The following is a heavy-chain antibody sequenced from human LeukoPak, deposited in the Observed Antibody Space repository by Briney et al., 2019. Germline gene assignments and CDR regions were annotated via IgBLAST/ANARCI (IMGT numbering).Heavy chain of an antibody. CDR2: IRYDGSNK. V-gene: IGHV3-30*02. CDR1: GFTFSSYA. J-gene: IGHJ4*02. D-gene: IGHD4-23*01. Sequence: GGSLRLSCAASGFTFSSYAMSWVRQAPGKGLEWVAFIRYDGSNKYYADSVKGRFTISRDNSKNTLYLQMNSLRAEDTAVYYCAKEATLAIDYWGQGTLVTVSS. CDR3: AKEATLAIDY.